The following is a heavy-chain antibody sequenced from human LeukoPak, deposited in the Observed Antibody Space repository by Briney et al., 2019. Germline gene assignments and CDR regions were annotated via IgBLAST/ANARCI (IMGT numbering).Heavy chain of an antibody. V-gene: IGHV4-30-4*01. J-gene: IGHJ5*02. CDR1: GGSISSGDYY. D-gene: IGHD2-2*01. CDR2: IYYSGST. CDR3: ARVDCSSTSCYSSASWFDP. Sequence: PSETLSLTCAVYGGSISSGDYYWSWIRQPPGKGLEWIGYIYYSGSTYYNPSLKSRVTISVDTSKNQFSLKLSSVTAADTAVYYCARVDCSSTSCYSSASWFDPWGQGTLVTVSS.